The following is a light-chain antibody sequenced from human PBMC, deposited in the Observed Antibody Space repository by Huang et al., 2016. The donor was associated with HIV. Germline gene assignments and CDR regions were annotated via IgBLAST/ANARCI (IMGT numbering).Light chain of an antibody. CDR2: GAS. CDR1: QSVSSN. J-gene: IGKJ1*01. Sequence: EIVMTQSPATLSVSPGERATLSCRASQSVSSNLAWYQQQPGQAPRLLSYGASTRATGIPARFSGSGSGTEFTLTISSLQSEDFAVYYCQQYNNWPVWTFGQGTKVEIK. CDR3: QQYNNWPVWT. V-gene: IGKV3-15*01.